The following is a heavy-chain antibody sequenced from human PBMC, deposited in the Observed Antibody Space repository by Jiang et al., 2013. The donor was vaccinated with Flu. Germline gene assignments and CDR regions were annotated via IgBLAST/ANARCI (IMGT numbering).Heavy chain of an antibody. J-gene: IGHJ4*02. CDR3: ARDAGSGAAARFDY. CDR1: GYSISSGYY. CDR2: IYHSGST. V-gene: IGHV4-38-2*02. Sequence: GPGLVKPSETLSLTCTVSGYSISSGYYWGWIRQPPGKGLEWIGSIYHSGSTYYNPSLKSRVTISVDTSKNQFSLKLSSVTAADTAVYYCARDAGSGAAARFDYWGQGTLVTVSS. D-gene: IGHD6-13*01.